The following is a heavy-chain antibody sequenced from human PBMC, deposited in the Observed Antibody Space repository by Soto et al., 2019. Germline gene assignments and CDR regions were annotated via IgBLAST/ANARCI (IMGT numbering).Heavy chain of an antibody. CDR3: AKGGYYSLFDI. Sequence: LSWVLQAPGKGLEWVSGISGSGGRTYYADSVKGRFTISRDNSNNTLSLQMHILRVEDTAVYFCAKGGYYSLFDIWGQGTVVTVSS. J-gene: IGHJ3*02. D-gene: IGHD3-16*01. V-gene: IGHV3-23*01. CDR2: ISGSGGRT.